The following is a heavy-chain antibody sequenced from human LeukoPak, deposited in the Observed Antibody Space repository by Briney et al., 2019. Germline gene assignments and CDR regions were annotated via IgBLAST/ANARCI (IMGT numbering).Heavy chain of an antibody. CDR3: ARQSTTVTSRFDY. Sequence: SETLSLTCAVYGGSFSGYYRSWIRQPPGKGLEWIGEINHSGSTNYNPSLKSRVTISVDTSKNQFSLKLSSVTAADTAVYYCARQSTTVTSRFDYWGQGTLVTVSS. CDR1: GGSFSGYY. J-gene: IGHJ4*02. D-gene: IGHD4-17*01. V-gene: IGHV4-34*01. CDR2: INHSGST.